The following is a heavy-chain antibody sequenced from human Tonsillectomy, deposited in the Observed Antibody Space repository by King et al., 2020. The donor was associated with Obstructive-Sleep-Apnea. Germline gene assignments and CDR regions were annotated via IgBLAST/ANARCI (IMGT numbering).Heavy chain of an antibody. CDR1: GGSISSSSIY. D-gene: IGHD5-18*01. J-gene: IGHJ6*02. V-gene: IGHV4-39*07. CDR2: IYDSGGT. CDR3: ARVGTAYYYYGMDV. Sequence: QLQESGPGLVKPSETLSLTCTVSGGSISSSSIYWVWSRQPPGKGLGWIGGIYDSGGTYYNPSLKRRVTISVDTSKNPFSLKLSSVTAADTAVYYCARVGTAYYYYGMDVWGQGTTVTVSS.